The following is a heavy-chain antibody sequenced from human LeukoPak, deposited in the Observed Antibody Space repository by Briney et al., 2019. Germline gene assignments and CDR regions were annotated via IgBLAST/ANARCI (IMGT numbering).Heavy chain of an antibody. J-gene: IGHJ5*02. Sequence: CPTPVKPIQTLTLTCTFSGFSLTTTRVGSTAEGVTWSRHPPGKPLEWLALIYWNDGKHYHPCLKLRLTITKDTSKSQVILTMTNMDPVDTATYYCAHDRMGIGFDPWGQGNLVTVSS. CDR3: AHDRMGIGFDP. CDR2: IYWNDGK. V-gene: IGHV2-5*01. D-gene: IGHD1-26*01. CDR1: GFSLTTTRVG.